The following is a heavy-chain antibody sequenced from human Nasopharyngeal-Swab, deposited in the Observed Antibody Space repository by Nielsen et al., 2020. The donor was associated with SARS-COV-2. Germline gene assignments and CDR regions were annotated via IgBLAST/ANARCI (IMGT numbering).Heavy chain of an antibody. CDR3: ARELVVATHETYYYYGMDV. D-gene: IGHD5-12*01. J-gene: IGHJ6*02. CDR1: GYTFTSYA. CDR2: IKTNTGNQ. V-gene: IGHV7-4-1*02. Sequence: ASVKVSCKASGYTFTSYAMNWVRQAPGQGLEWMGWIKTNTGNQTYAQGFTGRFVFSLDTSVSTAYLQISSLKAEDTAVYYCARELVVATHETYYYYGMDVWGQGTTVTVSS.